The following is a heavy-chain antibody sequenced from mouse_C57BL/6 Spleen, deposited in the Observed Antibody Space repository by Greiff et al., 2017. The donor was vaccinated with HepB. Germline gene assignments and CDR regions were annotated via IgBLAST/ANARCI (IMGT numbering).Heavy chain of an antibody. Sequence: VQLQQPGAELVKPGASVKLSCKASGYTFTSYWMHWVKQRPGQGLEWIGMIHPNSGSTNYNEKFKSKATLTVDKSSSTAYMQLSSLTSEDSAVYYCARENFYGSSLYWYFDVWGTGTTVTVSS. CDR1: GYTFTSYW. CDR3: ARENFYGSSLYWYFDV. V-gene: IGHV1-64*01. D-gene: IGHD1-1*01. CDR2: IHPNSGST. J-gene: IGHJ1*03.